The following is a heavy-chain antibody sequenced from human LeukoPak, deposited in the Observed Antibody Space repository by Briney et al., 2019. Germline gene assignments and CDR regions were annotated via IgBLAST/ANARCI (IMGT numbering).Heavy chain of an antibody. CDR1: GFTFSSYE. D-gene: IGHD2-8*02. CDR3: ARDESPWYAFDI. V-gene: IGHV3-21*01. Sequence: GGSLRLSCAASGFTFSSYEMNWVRQASGKGLEWVSSISSSSSYIYYADSVKGRFTISRDNAKNSLYLQMNSLRAEDTAVYYCARDESPWYAFDIWGQGTMVTVSS. CDR2: ISSSSSYI. J-gene: IGHJ3*02.